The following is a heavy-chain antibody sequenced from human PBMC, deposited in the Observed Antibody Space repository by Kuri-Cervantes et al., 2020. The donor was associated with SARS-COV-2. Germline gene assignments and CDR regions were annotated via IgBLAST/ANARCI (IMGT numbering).Heavy chain of an antibody. V-gene: IGHV1-18*04. Sequence: ASVKVSCKASGYTFTSYGISWVRQAPGQGLEWMGWISAYNGNTNYAQKLQGRVTMTTDTSTSTAYMELRSLRSDDTAVYYCARDLRGYSCGYFPGGYWGQGTLVTVSS. CDR1: GYTFTSYG. D-gene: IGHD5-18*01. J-gene: IGHJ4*02. CDR2: ISAYNGNT. CDR3: ARDLRGYSCGYFPGGY.